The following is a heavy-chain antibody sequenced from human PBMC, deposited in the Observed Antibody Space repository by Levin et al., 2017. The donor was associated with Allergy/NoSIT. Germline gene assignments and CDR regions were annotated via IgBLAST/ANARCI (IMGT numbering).Heavy chain of an antibody. CDR1: GFTFSAYG. CDR2: ISFDGANK. V-gene: IGHV3-30*18. J-gene: IGHJ5*02. D-gene: IGHD3-9*01. Sequence: GESLKISCAASGFTFSAYGMHWVRQAPGKGLEWVAVISFDGANKYYGDSVKGRFTISRDNSKSTLHLQMNSLRAEDPAVYYCANGIRHDDILTGYFRSASWGQGTLVTVSS. CDR3: ANGIRHDDILTGYFRSAS.